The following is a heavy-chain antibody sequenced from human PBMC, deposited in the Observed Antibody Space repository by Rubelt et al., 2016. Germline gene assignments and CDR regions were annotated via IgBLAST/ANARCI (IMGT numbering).Heavy chain of an antibody. CDR3: ARKFFDSSGFHDF. V-gene: IGHV4-4*02. CDR1: GGLISSSQW. CDR2: LYHSGST. Sequence: QLQLQESGPGLVKPSGTLSLTCVVSGGLISSSQWWSWLRQPPGKGLEWIGELYHSGSTTYHPSLKSRVTISVDKSKNQFSLGLGSVTAADTAIYYCARKFFDSSGFHDFWGQGTLVTVSS. D-gene: IGHD3-22*01. J-gene: IGHJ4*02.